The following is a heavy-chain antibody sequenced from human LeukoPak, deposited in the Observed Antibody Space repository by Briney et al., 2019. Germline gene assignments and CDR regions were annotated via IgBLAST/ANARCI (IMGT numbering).Heavy chain of an antibody. CDR2: IYTSGST. D-gene: IGHD3-22*01. J-gene: IGHJ3*02. V-gene: IGHV4-4*07. CDR3: ARVVTMMANGRNAFDI. CDR1: GGSISSYY. Sequence: PSETLSLTCTVSGGSISSYYWSWIRQPAGKGLEWIGRIYTSGSTNYNPSLKSRVTMSVDTSKNQYSLKLSSVTAADTAVYYCARVVTMMANGRNAFDIWGQGTMVTVSS.